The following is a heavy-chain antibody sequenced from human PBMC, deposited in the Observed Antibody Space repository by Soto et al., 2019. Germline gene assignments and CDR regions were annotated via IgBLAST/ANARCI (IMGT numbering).Heavy chain of an antibody. D-gene: IGHD6-6*01. CDR1: GYTFTDYR. J-gene: IGHJ5*02. V-gene: IGHV1-46*01. Sequence: QVQLVQSGVEVKKPGASVKVSCKASGYTFTDYRMIWVRQAPGQGLGWMGLINPSGGSTDYAPNFQGRVTLTRDSFTSAVYMELSNLRSEDTAVYYCARPAGRLANWFDPWGQGTLVTVSS. CDR2: INPSGGST. CDR3: ARPAGRLANWFDP.